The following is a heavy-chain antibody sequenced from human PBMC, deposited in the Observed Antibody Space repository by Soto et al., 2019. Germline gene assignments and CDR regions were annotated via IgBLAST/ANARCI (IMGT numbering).Heavy chain of an antibody. V-gene: IGHV3-23*01. J-gene: IGHJ5*01. D-gene: IGHD3-3*01. CDR2: ISGSGGST. CDR3: ASLASFYHHDVWNGYYTYRSVRHRCEGALSTFDS. Sequence: GGSLRLSCAASGFTFSSYAMSWVRQAPGKGLEWVSAISGSGGSTYYADSVKGRFTISRDNSKNTLYLQMNSLRAEDTAVYYCASLASFYHHDVWNGYYTYRSVRHRCEGALSTFDS. CDR1: GFTFSSYA.